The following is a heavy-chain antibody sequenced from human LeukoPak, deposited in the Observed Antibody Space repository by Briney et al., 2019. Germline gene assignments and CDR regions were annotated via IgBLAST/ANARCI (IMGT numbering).Heavy chain of an antibody. CDR3: ARDDGLPATEDIVVVPAAHNDAFDI. Sequence: ASVKVSCKASGYTFSNYGISWVRQAPGQGLEWMGWISAFNGDTNYAQNLQGRVTLTTDTSTSTAYMDLGSLRSDDTAVYYCARDDGLPATEDIVVVPAAHNDAFDIWGQGTMVTVSS. J-gene: IGHJ3*02. CDR2: ISAFNGDT. V-gene: IGHV1-18*01. D-gene: IGHD2-2*01. CDR1: GYTFSNYG.